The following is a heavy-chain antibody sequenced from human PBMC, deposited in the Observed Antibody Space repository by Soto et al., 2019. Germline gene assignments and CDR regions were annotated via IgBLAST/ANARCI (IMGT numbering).Heavy chain of an antibody. CDR2: INYSGST. CDR3: ARGVVYRDVGLAYGMDV. J-gene: IGHJ6*02. V-gene: IGHV4-34*01. CDR1: GESFSNHY. Sequence: PSETLSLTCAVYGESFSNHYWTWIRQSPGKGLEWVGEINYSGSTRYNWSLGSRVTISVDTSKNQFSLMVTSVTAEDTAVYYCARGVVYRDVGLAYGMDVWGQGTPVTVYS. D-gene: IGHD3-22*01.